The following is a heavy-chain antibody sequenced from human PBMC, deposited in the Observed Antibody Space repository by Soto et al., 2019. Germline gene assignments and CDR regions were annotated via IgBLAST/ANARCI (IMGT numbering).Heavy chain of an antibody. CDR1: GGSISSYY. J-gene: IGHJ3*01. CDR3: ARPTKGGAYDL. Sequence: QVQLQESGPGLVKVSETLSLTCIVSGGSISSYYWSWIRQPPGKGLEWIGYIYYSGSTDYNPSLKSRVTISVDTSKNQFSLRLSSVTAADTAVYYRARPTKGGAYDLWGQGTMVTVSS. V-gene: IGHV4-59*08. CDR2: IYYSGST.